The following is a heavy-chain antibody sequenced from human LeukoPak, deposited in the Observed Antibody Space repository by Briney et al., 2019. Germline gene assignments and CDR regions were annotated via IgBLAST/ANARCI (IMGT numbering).Heavy chain of an antibody. CDR2: IYYSGST. D-gene: IGHD3-22*01. V-gene: IGHV4-59*01. Sequence: SETLSLTCTVSGGSISSYYWSWIRQPPGKGLEWNGYIYYSGSTNYNPSLKSRVTISVDTSKNQFSLKLSSVTAADTAVYYCARALNYYDSSGYYTAFDIWGQGTMVTVSS. CDR1: GGSISSYY. J-gene: IGHJ3*02. CDR3: ARALNYYDSSGYYTAFDI.